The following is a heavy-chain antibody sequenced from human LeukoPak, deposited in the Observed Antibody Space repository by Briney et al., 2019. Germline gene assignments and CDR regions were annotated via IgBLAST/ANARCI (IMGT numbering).Heavy chain of an antibody. CDR2: ISSGTSTT. CDR1: GFTFSPLG. CDR3: ARTLTGMAVAGPKGFDY. Sequence: GGSLRLSCAASGFTFSPLGMNWVRQAPGRGLEWVSYISSGTSTTYYADSVRGRFTISRDNAKNSLYLQMNSLRDEDTAVYYCARTLTGMAVAGPKGFDYWGQGSLVTVSS. J-gene: IGHJ4*02. D-gene: IGHD6-19*01. V-gene: IGHV3-48*02.